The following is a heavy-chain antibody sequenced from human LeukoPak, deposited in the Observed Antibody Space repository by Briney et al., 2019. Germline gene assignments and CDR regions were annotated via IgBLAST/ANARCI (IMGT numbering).Heavy chain of an antibody. V-gene: IGHV1-18*01. D-gene: IGHD5-18*01. Sequence: ASVKVSCKASGYTFTSYGISWVRQAPGQGLEWMGWISAYNGNTNYAQKHQGRATMTTDTSTSTAYMELGSLRSDDTAVYYCARADSYGNIPEYFDYWGQGTLVTVSS. J-gene: IGHJ4*02. CDR1: GYTFTSYG. CDR3: ARADSYGNIPEYFDY. CDR2: ISAYNGNT.